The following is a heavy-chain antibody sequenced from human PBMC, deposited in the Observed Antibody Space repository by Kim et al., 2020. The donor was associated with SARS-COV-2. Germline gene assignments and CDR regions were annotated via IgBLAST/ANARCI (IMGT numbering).Heavy chain of an antibody. V-gene: IGHV3-15*01. D-gene: IGHD3-10*01. CDR3: TTILYYYGSGPTFDY. J-gene: IGHJ4*02. CDR1: GFIFSNAW. Sequence: GGSLRLSCAASGFIFSNAWMSWVRQAPGKGLEWVGHIKSKTDGGTTDYAAPVKSSFTISRDDTKTTLYMHMNSLETADTSVYYCTTILYYYGSGPTFDYWGQGTPVTVSS. CDR2: IKSKTDGGTT.